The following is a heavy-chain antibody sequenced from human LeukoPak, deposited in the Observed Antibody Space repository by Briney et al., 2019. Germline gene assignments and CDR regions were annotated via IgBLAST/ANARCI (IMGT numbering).Heavy chain of an antibody. CDR2: IYHSGST. V-gene: IGHV4-38-2*01. Sequence: SETLSLTCAVSGYSISSGYYWGWIRQPPGKGLEWIGSIYHSGSTYYNPSLKSRVTISVDTSKNQFSLKLSSVTAADTAVYYCARHPGPYYDFWSGYYRDYYYYYYMDVWGKGTTVTVSS. CDR3: ARHPGPYYDFWSGYYRDYYYYYYMDV. D-gene: IGHD3-3*01. J-gene: IGHJ6*03. CDR1: GYSISSGYY.